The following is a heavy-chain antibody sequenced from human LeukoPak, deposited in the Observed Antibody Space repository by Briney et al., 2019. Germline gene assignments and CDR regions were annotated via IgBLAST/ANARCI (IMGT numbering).Heavy chain of an antibody. CDR2: INRDGSER. CDR1: GFTFSNYW. V-gene: IGHV3-7*03. CDR3: ARRNAMDV. Sequence: GGSLRLSCAASGFTFSNYWMTWVRQAPGKGLEWVANINRDGSERYYVDSVKGRFTISRDDAESSLYLQMNSLRAEDTAVYYCARRNAMDVWGQGTTVIVFS. J-gene: IGHJ6*02.